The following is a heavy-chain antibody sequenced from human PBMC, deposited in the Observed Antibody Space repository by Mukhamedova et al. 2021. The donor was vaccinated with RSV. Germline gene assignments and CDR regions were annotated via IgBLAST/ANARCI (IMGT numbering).Heavy chain of an antibody. J-gene: IGHJ4*02. CDR3: VKGKGAGGSTWYYFDY. Sequence: VRQAPGEGLEWVSIISATGGSTYYADSVKGRFTISRDNSKNTLYLQMSSLRAEDTAVYYCVKGKGAGGSTWYYFDYWGQETLVTV. CDR2: ISATGGST. D-gene: IGHD6-13*01. V-gene: IGHV3-23*01.